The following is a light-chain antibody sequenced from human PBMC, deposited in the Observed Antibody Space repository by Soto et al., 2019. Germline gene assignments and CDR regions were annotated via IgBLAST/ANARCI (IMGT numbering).Light chain of an antibody. CDR1: SSNIGSNS. V-gene: IGLV1-51*01. CDR3: GTWDTSLSAVV. J-gene: IGLJ2*01. CDR2: DNN. Sequence: QSVLTQPPSVSAAPGQKVTISCSGSSSNIGSNSVAWYQQLPETAPKLVIYDNNKRPSGIPDRFSGSKSGTSATLGITGLQTGDEADYHCGTWDTSLSAVVFGGGTKVTVL.